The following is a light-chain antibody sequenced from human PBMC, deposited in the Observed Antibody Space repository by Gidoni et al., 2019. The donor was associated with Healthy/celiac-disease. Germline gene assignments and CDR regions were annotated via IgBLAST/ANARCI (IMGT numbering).Light chain of an antibody. V-gene: IGKV1-8*01. CDR1: QGISSY. Sequence: AIRLTQSPSSFSASTGYRVTITCRASQGISSYLAWYQPKPGKAPKPLIYAASTLQSGVPSRFSGSGSGTDFTLTISCLQSEDFATYYCQQYYSYPRTFGQGTKVEIK. J-gene: IGKJ1*01. CDR2: AAS. CDR3: QQYYSYPRT.